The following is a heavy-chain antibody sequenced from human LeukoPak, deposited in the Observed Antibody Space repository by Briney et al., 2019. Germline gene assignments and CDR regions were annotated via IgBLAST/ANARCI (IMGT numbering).Heavy chain of an antibody. CDR2: ISYDGSNK. CDR3: AKVGSGSYLDY. J-gene: IGHJ4*02. D-gene: IGHD3-3*01. V-gene: IGHV3-30*18. Sequence: GRSLRLSCAASGFTYSSYGMHWVRQAPGKGLEWVAVISYDGSNKYYADSVKGRFTNSRDNSKNTLYLQMNSLRAEDTAVYYCAKVGSGSYLDYWGQGTLVTVSS. CDR1: GFTYSSYG.